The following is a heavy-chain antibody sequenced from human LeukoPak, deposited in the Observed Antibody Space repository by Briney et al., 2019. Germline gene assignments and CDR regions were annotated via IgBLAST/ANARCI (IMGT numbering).Heavy chain of an antibody. CDR3: ARPEYSGYELDY. J-gene: IGHJ4*02. V-gene: IGHV1-8*01. CDR1: GYTFTSYD. CDR2: MNPNSGNT. Sequence: GASVKVSCKASGYTFTSYDINWVRQATGQGLEWMGWMNPNSGNTGYAQEFQGRVTMTRNTSISTAYMELSSLRSEDTAVYYCARPEYSGYELDYWGQGTLVTVSS. D-gene: IGHD5-12*01.